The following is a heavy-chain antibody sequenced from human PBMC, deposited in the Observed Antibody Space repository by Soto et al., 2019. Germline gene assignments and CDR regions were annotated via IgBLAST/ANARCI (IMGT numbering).Heavy chain of an antibody. CDR1: GDSISDYFY. J-gene: IGHJ4*02. D-gene: IGHD4-4*01. V-gene: IGHV4-4*07. CDR3: VSQRTTVITQAYFDY. CDR2: IYTDGTT. Sequence: KPSETLSLTCTVSGDSISDYFYWSWIRQPAGKGLEWIGRIYTDGTTKYNPSLKSRVTLSLDKSKNQFSLNLNSVTASDTAVYFCVSQRTTVITQAYFDYWGPGALVTVSS.